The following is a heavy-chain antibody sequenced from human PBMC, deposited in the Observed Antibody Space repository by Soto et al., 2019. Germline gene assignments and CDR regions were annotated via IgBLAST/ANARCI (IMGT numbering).Heavy chain of an antibody. CDR1: GYSISSGYY. CDR3: ARDGGRYYAMDV. V-gene: IGHV4-38-2*02. J-gene: IGHJ6*02. D-gene: IGHD3-3*01. Sequence: LSLTCVGAGYSISSGYYWCWIRQPPGKGLEWIGSVYHSGSTYYNPSLKSRVTISVDTSKNQFSLKLSSVTAADTAIYYCARDGGRYYAMDVWGQGTTVTVSS. CDR2: VYHSGST.